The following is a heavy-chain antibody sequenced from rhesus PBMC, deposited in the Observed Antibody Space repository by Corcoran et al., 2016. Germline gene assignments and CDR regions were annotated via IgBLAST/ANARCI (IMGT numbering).Heavy chain of an antibody. CDR2: ISGSGGSN. D-gene: IGHD4-29*01. CDR1: GGSISSNY. V-gene: IGHV4-173*01. CDR3: ARGSGSSYVY. J-gene: IGHJ4*01. Sequence: QLQLQESGPGLVKPSETLSLTCAVSGGSISSNYWSWIRPPPGKGLEWSGRISGSGGSNAYNPSLKSRVTSSTDTSKNQFSLKRSSVTAADTAVYYCARGSGSSYVYWGQGVLVTVSS.